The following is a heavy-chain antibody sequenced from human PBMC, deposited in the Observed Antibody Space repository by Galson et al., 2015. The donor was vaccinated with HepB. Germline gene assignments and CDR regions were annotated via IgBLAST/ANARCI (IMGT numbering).Heavy chain of an antibody. CDR3: ARVRESGSYGDYFDY. CDR2: IYYSGST. CDR1: GGSVSSGSYY. V-gene: IGHV4-61*01. J-gene: IGHJ4*02. Sequence: SETLSLTCTVSGGSVSSGSYYWSWIRQPPGTGLEWIGYIYYSGSTNYNPSLKSRVTISVDTSKNQFSLKLSSVTAADTAVYYCARVRESGSYGDYFDYWGQGTLVTVSS. D-gene: IGHD1-26*01.